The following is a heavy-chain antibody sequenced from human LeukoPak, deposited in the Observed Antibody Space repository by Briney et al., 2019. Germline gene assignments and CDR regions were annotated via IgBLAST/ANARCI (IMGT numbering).Heavy chain of an antibody. V-gene: IGHV4-4*07. D-gene: IGHD1-1*01. CDR3: VRDGQLGAGTLLDY. CDR1: GGSITNYF. J-gene: IGHJ4*02. CDR2: MYTNGGT. Sequence: PSETLSLTCTVSGGSITNYFWSWIRQPAGKGLEWIGRMYTNGGTNYNPSLKSRITMSVDTSKNQFSLKLSSVTAADTALYYCVRDGQLGAGTLLDYWSQGTLVTVSS.